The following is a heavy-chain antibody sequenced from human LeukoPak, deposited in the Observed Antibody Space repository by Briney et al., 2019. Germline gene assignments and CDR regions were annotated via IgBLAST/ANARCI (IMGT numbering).Heavy chain of an antibody. CDR2: TYYRSKWYN. CDR1: GDSVSSNSAA. J-gene: IGHJ5*02. D-gene: IGHD6-13*01. CDR3: ARAIAAAPVMWFDP. V-gene: IGHV6-1*01. Sequence: SQTLSLTCAISGDSVSSNSAAWNWIRQPPSRGLEWLGRTYYRSKWYNDYAVSVKSRITINPDTSKNQFSLQLNSVTPEDTAVYYCARAIAAAPVMWFDPWGQGTLVTVSP.